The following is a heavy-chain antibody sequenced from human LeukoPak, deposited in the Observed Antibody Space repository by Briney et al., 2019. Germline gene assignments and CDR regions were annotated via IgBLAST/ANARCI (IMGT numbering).Heavy chain of an antibody. CDR1: GFTFSRYW. CDR3: ATLAAAGTNY. D-gene: IGHD6-13*01. CDR2: ADYDGSDT. V-gene: IGHV3-74*01. J-gene: IGHJ4*02. Sequence: GGSLRLSCAASGFTFSRYWMHWVRQAPGKGLVWVSRADYDGSDTSYADSVRGRFTISRDNAKNTLYLQMNSLSAEDTAVYYCATLAAAGTNYWGQGTLVSVSS.